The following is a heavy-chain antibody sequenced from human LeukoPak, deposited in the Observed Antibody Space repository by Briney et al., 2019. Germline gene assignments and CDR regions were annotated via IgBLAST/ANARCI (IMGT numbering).Heavy chain of an antibody. D-gene: IGHD6-19*01. CDR2: INPNSGGT. CDR1: GYTFTSYY. J-gene: IGHJ4*02. Sequence: GASVKVSCKASGYTFTSYYMYWVRQAPGQGLEWMGWINPNSGGTNYAQKYQGGVTMTSDTSISTAYMELSRLRSDDTAVYYCARVEGPVAYFDYWGQGTLVTVSS. CDR3: ARVEGPVAYFDY. V-gene: IGHV1-2*02.